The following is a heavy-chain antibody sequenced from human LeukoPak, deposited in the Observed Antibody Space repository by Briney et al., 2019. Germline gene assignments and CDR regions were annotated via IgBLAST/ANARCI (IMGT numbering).Heavy chain of an antibody. V-gene: IGHV1-2*02. CDR1: GYTFTGYY. CDR3: ARARGYNSVGDWFDP. J-gene: IGHJ5*02. D-gene: IGHD5-24*01. CDR2: INPNSGGT. Sequence: ASVKVSCKASGYTFTGYYMHWVRQAPGQGLEWMGWINPNSGGTNYAQKFQGRVTMTRDTSISTAYMELSRLRSDDTAVYYCARARGYNSVGDWFDPWGQGTLVTVSS.